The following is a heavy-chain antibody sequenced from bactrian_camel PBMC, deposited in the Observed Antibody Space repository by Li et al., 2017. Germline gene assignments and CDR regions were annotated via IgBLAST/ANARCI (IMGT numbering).Heavy chain of an antibody. CDR1: GYSVSEGY. D-gene: IGHD6*01. CDR2: IDSDGRT. Sequence: VQLVESGGGSVQSGGSLTLSCVASGYSVSEGYMAWFRQAPGKEREGVAAIDSDGRTSIADSVKGRFTISQNNAKTSLSLRMRRLKPDDTAMYYCAAAACPQMVAGLQVVNLGLLDFASWGQGTQVTV. J-gene: IGHJ6*01. V-gene: IGHV3S53*01. CDR3: AAAACPQMVAGLQVVNLGLLDFAS.